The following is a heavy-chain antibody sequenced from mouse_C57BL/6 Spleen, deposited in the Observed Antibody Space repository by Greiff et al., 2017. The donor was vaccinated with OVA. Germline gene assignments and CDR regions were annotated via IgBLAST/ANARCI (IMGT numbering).Heavy chain of an antibody. D-gene: IGHD1-1*01. V-gene: IGHV1-50*01. J-gene: IGHJ2*01. CDR2: IDPSDSST. Sequence: QVQLQQPGAELVKPGASVKLSCKASGYTFTSYWMQWVKQRPGQGLEWIGEIDPSDSSTNYNQKFKGKATLTVDTSSSTAYMQLSSLTSEDSAVYYCARSLITTVVADYWGQGTTLTVSS. CDR3: ARSLITTVVADY. CDR1: GYTFTSYW.